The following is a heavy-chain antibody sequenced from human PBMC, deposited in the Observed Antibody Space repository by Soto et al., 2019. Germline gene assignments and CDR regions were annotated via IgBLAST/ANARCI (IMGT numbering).Heavy chain of an antibody. CDR1: GYTFTSYY. D-gene: IGHD3-22*01. CDR2: INPSGGST. CDR3: ARVQKDMYYYDSSGYYPFDY. V-gene: IGHV1-46*03. J-gene: IGHJ4*02. Sequence: GASMKVSCKASGYTFTSYYMHWVRQAPGQGLEWMGKINPSGGSTSYAQKFQGRVTMTRDTSTSTVYMELSSLRSEDTAVYYCARVQKDMYYYDSSGYYPFDYWGQGTLVTVSS.